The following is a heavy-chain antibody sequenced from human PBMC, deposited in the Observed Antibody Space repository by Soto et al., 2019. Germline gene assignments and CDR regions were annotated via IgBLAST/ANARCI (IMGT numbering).Heavy chain of an antibody. CDR1: GYTFTGYY. CDR2: INPNSGGT. CDR3: ARGTSSHPRAVRREPEMDV. Sequence: ASVKVSCKASGYTFTGYYMHWVRQAPGQGLEWMGWINPNSGGTNYAQKFQGWVTMTRDTSISTAYMELSRLRSDDTAVYYCARGTSSHPRAVRREPEMDVWGQGTTVTVSS. D-gene: IGHD6-6*01. J-gene: IGHJ6*02. V-gene: IGHV1-2*04.